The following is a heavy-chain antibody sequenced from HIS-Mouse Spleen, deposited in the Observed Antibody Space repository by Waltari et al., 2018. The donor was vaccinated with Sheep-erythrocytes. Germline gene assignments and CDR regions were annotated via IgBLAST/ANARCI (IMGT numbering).Heavy chain of an antibody. CDR2: ISSSSSYI. D-gene: IGHD1-26*01. CDR3: ARVASGATFDY. V-gene: IGHV3-21*01. Sequence: EVQLVESGGGLVKPGGSLRLSCAASGFTFSSCSMNWVRQAPGKGLEGVSSISSSSSYIYYADSVKGRFTISRDNAKNSLYLQMNSLRAEDTAVYYCARVASGATFDYWGQGTLVTVSS. J-gene: IGHJ4*02. CDR1: GFTFSSCS.